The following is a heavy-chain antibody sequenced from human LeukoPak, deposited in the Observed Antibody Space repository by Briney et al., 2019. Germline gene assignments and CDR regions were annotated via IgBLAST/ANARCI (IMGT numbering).Heavy chain of an antibody. V-gene: IGHV3-7*01. CDR1: GLIFSNSY. CDR3: ATTLITNYDFYYMAV. Sequence: GGSLRLSCAASGLIFSNSYMSWVRQAPGKGLEWVATIKQDGSAKYYVDSVKGRLTISRGNAKNSLYLQMNSLRAEDTAIYYCATTLITNYDFYYMAVWGKGTTVTVSS. J-gene: IGHJ6*03. D-gene: IGHD3-16*01. CDR2: IKQDGSAK.